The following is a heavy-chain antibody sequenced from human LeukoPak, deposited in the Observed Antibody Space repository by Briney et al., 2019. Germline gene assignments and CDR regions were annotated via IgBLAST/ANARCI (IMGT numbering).Heavy chain of an antibody. V-gene: IGHV3-23*01. CDR2: ISGSGSST. D-gene: IGHD6-6*01. CDR1: GFTFSSYA. Sequence: GGSLTLSCAASGFTFSSYAMSWLRPAPGKGLEWFSAISGSGSSTYHADPVKGRFTISRDNSKNTLYLQMNSLRAEDTAIYYCAKGTARPYYYYMDVWGKGTTVTVSS. CDR3: AKGTARPYYYYMDV. J-gene: IGHJ6*03.